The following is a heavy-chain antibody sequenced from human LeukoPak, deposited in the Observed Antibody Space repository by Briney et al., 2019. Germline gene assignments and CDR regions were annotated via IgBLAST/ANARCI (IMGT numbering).Heavy chain of an antibody. D-gene: IGHD3-10*01. V-gene: IGHV3-74*01. Sequence: GGSLRLSCAASGCTFSSYWMHWVRQAPGKGLVWVSRINSDGSSTSYADSVKGRFTISRDNAKNTLYLQMNSLRAEDTAVYYCATTYYYGSGSYWAPAYWGQGTLVTVSS. CDR3: ATTYYYGSGSYWAPAY. J-gene: IGHJ4*02. CDR2: INSDGSST. CDR1: GCTFSSYW.